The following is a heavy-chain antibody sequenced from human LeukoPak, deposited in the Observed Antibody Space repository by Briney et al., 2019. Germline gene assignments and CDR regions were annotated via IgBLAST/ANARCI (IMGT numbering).Heavy chain of an antibody. CDR1: GGTFSSYA. CDR3: ARAISGTWLWF. V-gene: IGHV1-69*04. J-gene: IGHJ4*02. Sequence: SVKVSCKASGGTFSSYAISWVRQAPGQGLEWMGRIIPTLEIANYAQKFQGRVTITADKSTSTAYMELSSLRPEDTAVYYCARAISGTWLWFWGQGTLVTVSS. CDR2: IIPTLEIA. D-gene: IGHD1-14*01.